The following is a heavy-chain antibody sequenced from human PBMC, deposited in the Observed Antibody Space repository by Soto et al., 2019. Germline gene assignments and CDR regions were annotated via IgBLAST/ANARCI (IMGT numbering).Heavy chain of an antibody. CDR3: ARDQSDGSELDY. V-gene: IGHV4-31*03. D-gene: IGHD3-10*01. CDR1: GGSISSGGYY. Sequence: ASETLSLTCTVSGGSISSGGYYWSWIRQHPGKGLEWIGYIYYSGSTYYNPSLKSRVTISVDTSKNQFSLKLSSVTAADTAVYYCARDQSDGSELDYWGQGTLVTVSS. J-gene: IGHJ4*02. CDR2: IYYSGST.